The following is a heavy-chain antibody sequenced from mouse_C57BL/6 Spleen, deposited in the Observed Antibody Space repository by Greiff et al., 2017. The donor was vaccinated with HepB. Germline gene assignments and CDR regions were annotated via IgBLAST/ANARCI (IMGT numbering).Heavy chain of an antibody. D-gene: IGHD3-3*01. CDR1: GYTFTSYW. J-gene: IGHJ4*01. Sequence: VQLQQPGAELVRPGSSVKLSCKASGYTFTSYWMHWVKQRPIQGLEWIGNIDPSDSETHYNQKFKDKATLTVDKSSSTAYMQLSSLTSEDSAVYYCARSARTEAMDYWGQGTSVTVSS. CDR2: IDPSDSET. CDR3: ARSARTEAMDY. V-gene: IGHV1-52*01.